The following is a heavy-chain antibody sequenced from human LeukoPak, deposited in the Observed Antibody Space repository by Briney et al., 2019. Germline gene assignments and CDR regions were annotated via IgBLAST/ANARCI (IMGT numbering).Heavy chain of an antibody. D-gene: IGHD3-10*01. V-gene: IGHV3-21*06. CDR3: VRERFHGSGAPKFDF. CDR1: GFTFSDYS. Sequence: GGSLRLSCAASGFTFSDYSMNWVRQTPRKRMGWVSCIRGSGSYIYYADSVKGRFTISRDNAKNSLHLQVNSLRAEDTAVYYCVRERFHGSGAPKFDFWGQGTLVTVSS. CDR2: IRGSGSYI. J-gene: IGHJ4*02.